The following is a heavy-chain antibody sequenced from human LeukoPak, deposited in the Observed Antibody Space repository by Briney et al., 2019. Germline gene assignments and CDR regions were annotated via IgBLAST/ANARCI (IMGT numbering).Heavy chain of an antibody. CDR1: GGSVSSYY. V-gene: IGHV4-59*08. Sequence: KPSETLSLTCTVSGGSVSSYYWSWIRQPPGKGLEWIGYIYYSGSTNYNPALKSRVTISVDTSKNQFSLKLTSVTAADTAVYYCARHGGATMIVGFLHAFDAWGQGSMVTVSS. CDR2: IYYSGST. CDR3: ARHGGATMIVGFLHAFDA. D-gene: IGHD3-22*01. J-gene: IGHJ3*01.